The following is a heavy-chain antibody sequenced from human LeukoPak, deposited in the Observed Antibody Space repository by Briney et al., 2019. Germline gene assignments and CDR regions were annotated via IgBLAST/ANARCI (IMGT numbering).Heavy chain of an antibody. V-gene: IGHV3-23*01. CDR1: GFTFSSYA. CDR3: ANARAAADY. Sequence: GGSLRLSCAASGFTFSSYAMSWVRQAPGKGLEWVSAISGSGDNTYYADSVKGRFTISRDNSKNTLYLQMNSLSAEDTAVYYCANARAAADYWGQGTLVTVPS. CDR2: ISGSGDNT. D-gene: IGHD6-13*01. J-gene: IGHJ4*02.